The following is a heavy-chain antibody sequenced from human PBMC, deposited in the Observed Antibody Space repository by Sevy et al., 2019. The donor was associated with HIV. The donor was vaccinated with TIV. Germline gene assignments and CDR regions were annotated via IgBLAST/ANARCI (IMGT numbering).Heavy chain of an antibody. V-gene: IGHV3-21*01. J-gene: IGHJ4*02. D-gene: IGHD3-10*01. CDR2: ISSGSSYI. CDR1: GFTFSNYF. CDR3: ARGDYYGSLYYFDY. Sequence: GGSLRLSCAASGFTFSNYFINWVCLAPGKGLEWVSSISSGSSYIFYADSGKGRFTISRDNAKNSLYLHMNSLRAEDTAVYYCARGDYYGSLYYFDYWGPGTLVTVSS.